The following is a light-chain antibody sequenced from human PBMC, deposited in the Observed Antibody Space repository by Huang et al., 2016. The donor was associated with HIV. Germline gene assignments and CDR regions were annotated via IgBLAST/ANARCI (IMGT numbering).Light chain of an antibody. CDR2: AAS. Sequence: DIQMTQSPSSLSASVGDRVTITCRASRGMSNSLAWYQQQPGKAPKLLVYAASRLQGGGPSRFSGSGSRTDYTLTISSLQPEDSATYYCQQYYNTTLSFGGGTKVEIK. CDR3: QQYYNTTLS. V-gene: IGKV1-NL1*01. CDR1: RGMSNS. J-gene: IGKJ4*01.